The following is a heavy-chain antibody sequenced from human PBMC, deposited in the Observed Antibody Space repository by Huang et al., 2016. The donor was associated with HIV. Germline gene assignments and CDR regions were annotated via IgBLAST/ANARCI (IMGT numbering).Heavy chain of an antibody. CDR3: ARGPGGAAAGYYFDY. CDR2: INPSGGST. D-gene: IGHD6-13*01. J-gene: IGHJ4*02. V-gene: IGHV1-46*03. Sequence: QVQLVQSGAEVKKAGASVKVSCKASGYTFTRYYMQWVRQAPGQGLEWMAIINPSGGSTSYAQEFQGRVTMTRDTSTSTVYMELSSLRSEDTAVYYCARGPGGAAAGYYFDYWGQGTLVTVSS. CDR1: GYTFTRYY.